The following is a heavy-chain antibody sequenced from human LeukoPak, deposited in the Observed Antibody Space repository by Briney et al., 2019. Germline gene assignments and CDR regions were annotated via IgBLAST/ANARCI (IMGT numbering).Heavy chain of an antibody. CDR2: IRSKAYGGTT. D-gene: IGHD5-12*01. Sequence: GGSLRLSCTASGFTFCDYAMNWVRQAPGEGLEWVGFIRSKAYGGTTEYAASVKGRFTISRDDSKSIAYLQMYSLKTEDTALYYCTRVIVATKDYGGQGTLGTVSA. J-gene: IGHJ4*02. V-gene: IGHV3-49*04. CDR1: GFTFCDYA. CDR3: TRVIVATKDY.